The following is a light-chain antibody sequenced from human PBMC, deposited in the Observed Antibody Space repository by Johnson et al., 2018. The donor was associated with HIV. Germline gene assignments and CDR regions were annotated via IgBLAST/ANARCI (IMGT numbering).Light chain of an antibody. CDR3: GTWDSSLSAQYV. V-gene: IGLV1-51*01. CDR1: SSNIGNNY. Sequence: QSVLTQPPSVSAAPGQKVTISCSGSSSNIGNNYVSWYQQLPGTAPKLLIYDNNKRPSGIPDRFSGSKSGTSATLGITGLQTGDEADYYCGTWDSSLSAQYVFGSGPKVTVL. CDR2: DNN. J-gene: IGLJ1*01.